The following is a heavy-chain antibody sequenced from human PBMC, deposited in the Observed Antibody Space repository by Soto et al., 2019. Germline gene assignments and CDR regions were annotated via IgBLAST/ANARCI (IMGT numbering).Heavy chain of an antibody. J-gene: IGHJ4*02. Sequence: PSETLSLTCTVSGGSISSSSYYWGWIRQPPGKGLEWIGGIYYSGSTYYNPSLKSRVTISVDTSKNQFSLKLSSVTAADTAVYYCARQVLRFLEWLARPYYFDYWGQGTLVTVSS. CDR1: GGSISSSSYY. D-gene: IGHD3-3*01. V-gene: IGHV4-39*01. CDR3: ARQVLRFLEWLARPYYFDY. CDR2: IYYSGST.